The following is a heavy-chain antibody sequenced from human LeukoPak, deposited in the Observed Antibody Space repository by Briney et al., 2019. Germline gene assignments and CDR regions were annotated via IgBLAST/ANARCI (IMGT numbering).Heavy chain of an antibody. CDR3: AREVGYSGYDWPYEDVGYLDY. J-gene: IGHJ4*02. Sequence: VASVKVSCEASGGTFSSYAISGVRQAPGQGLEWMGGIIPIFGTANYAQKFQGRCTITAVESTSTAYMELSSLRCEDTAVYYCAREVGYSGYDWPYEDVGYLDYWGQGTLVTVSS. V-gene: IGHV1-69*13. CDR2: IIPIFGTA. CDR1: GGTFSSYA. D-gene: IGHD5-12*01.